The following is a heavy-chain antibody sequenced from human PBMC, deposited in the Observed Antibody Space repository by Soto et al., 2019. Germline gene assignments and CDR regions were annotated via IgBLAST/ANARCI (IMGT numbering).Heavy chain of an antibody. CDR3: AREALRVVVPAAMPKYWYFDL. Sequence: QVQLVESGGGLVKPGGSLRLSCAASGFTFSDYYMSWIRQAPGKGLEWVSYISSSGSTIYYAHSVKGRFTISRDNAKDSLYLQMNSLRAEDTAVYYCAREALRVVVPAAMPKYWYFDLWGRGTLVTVSS. V-gene: IGHV3-11*01. D-gene: IGHD2-2*01. J-gene: IGHJ2*01. CDR1: GFTFSDYY. CDR2: ISSSGSTI.